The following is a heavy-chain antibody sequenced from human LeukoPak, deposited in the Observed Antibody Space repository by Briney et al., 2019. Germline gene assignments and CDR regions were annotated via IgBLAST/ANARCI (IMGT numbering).Heavy chain of an antibody. Sequence: EASVTVSCKASGYSFSGHGITWVRQAPGQGLEWMGWISAYNGNTKYAQNLQGRVTMTTDISTSTAYMELRSLRSDDTAVYYCARPGADCGSAGCYTYPYYGLDVWGQGTTVTVSS. CDR1: GYSFSGHG. V-gene: IGHV1-18*01. CDR2: ISAYNGNT. CDR3: ARPGADCGSAGCYTYPYYGLDV. D-gene: IGHD2-2*02. J-gene: IGHJ6*02.